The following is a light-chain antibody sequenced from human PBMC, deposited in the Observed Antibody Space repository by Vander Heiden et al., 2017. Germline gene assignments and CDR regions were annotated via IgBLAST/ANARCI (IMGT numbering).Light chain of an antibody. CDR2: AAS. CDR1: QGISSY. CDR3: QQYYSSIT. Sequence: ALRMTQSPSSFSASTGDRVTITCRASQGISSYLAWYQQKPGKAPKLLIYAASTLQSGVPSRFSGSGSGTDFTLTISCLQSEDFATYYCQQYYSSITFGQGTRLEIK. V-gene: IGKV1-8*01. J-gene: IGKJ5*01.